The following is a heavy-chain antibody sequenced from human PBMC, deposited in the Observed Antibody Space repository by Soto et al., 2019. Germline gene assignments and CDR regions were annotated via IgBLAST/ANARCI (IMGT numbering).Heavy chain of an antibody. CDR1: GGSISSYY. D-gene: IGHD4-17*01. CDR3: ARRYGDCFDF. Sequence: SETLSLTCTVSGGSISSYYWSWIRQPPGKGLEWIGYIYYSGSTNYNPSLKSRVTISVDTSKNQFSLKLSSVTAADTAVYYCARRYGDCFDFWGQGTLVTV. J-gene: IGHJ4*02. V-gene: IGHV4-59*08. CDR2: IYYSGST.